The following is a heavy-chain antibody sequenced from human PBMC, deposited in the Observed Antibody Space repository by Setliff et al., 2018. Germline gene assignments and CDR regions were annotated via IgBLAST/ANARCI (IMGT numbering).Heavy chain of an antibody. V-gene: IGHV4-59*12. CDR3: ARGYCSSPSCFFAGWFDP. J-gene: IGHJ5*02. CDR2: IYASGST. Sequence: SETLSLTCTVSGGSINGYYWSWIRQPPGEGLEWIGCIYASGSTTYNPSLESRVTISVDTSKNQISLKLTSVTAADTAVYYCARGYCSSPSCFFAGWFDPWGQGTLVTVSS. CDR1: GGSINGYY. D-gene: IGHD2-2*01.